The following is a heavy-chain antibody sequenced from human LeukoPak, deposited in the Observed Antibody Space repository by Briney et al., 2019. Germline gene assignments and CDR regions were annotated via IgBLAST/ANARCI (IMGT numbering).Heavy chain of an antibody. Sequence: GRSLRLSCAASGFTFSSYAMHWVRQAPGKGLEWVAVISYDGSNKYYADSVKGRFTISRDNSKNTLYLQMNSLRAEDTAVYYCARVGRDGYNLSDEDLNDYWGQGTLVTVSS. CDR1: GFTFSSYA. CDR3: ARVGRDGYNLSDEDLNDY. J-gene: IGHJ4*02. CDR2: ISYDGSNK. D-gene: IGHD5-24*01. V-gene: IGHV3-30-3*01.